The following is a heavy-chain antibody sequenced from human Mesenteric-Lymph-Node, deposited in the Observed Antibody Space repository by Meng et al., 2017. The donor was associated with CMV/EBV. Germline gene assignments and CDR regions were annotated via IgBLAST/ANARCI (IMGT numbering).Heavy chain of an antibody. J-gene: IGHJ4*02. CDR3: ARELPASWEPFDY. Sequence: GGSLRLSCVASGFTFSSYEFNWVRQAPGKGLEWLSHINPGGTTIYYADSVKGRFTISRDDAKSSLYLQMSSLRADDTAVYYCARELPASWEPFDYWGQGTLVTVSS. V-gene: IGHV3-48*03. D-gene: IGHD1-26*01. CDR2: INPGGTTI. CDR1: GFTFSSYE.